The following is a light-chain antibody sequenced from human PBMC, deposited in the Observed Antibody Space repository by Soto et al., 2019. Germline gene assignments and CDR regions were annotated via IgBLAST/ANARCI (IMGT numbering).Light chain of an antibody. Sequence: QSALTQPASVSGSPGQSITISCTGTSSDVGGSNFVSWYQHHPGKAPKLMIYNVYDRPSGISYRFSGSKSGNTASLTISGLQGEDEADYYCSAYTVSRTYVFGTGTKLTVL. CDR1: SSDVGGSNF. V-gene: IGLV2-14*01. CDR3: SAYTVSRTYV. CDR2: NVY. J-gene: IGLJ1*01.